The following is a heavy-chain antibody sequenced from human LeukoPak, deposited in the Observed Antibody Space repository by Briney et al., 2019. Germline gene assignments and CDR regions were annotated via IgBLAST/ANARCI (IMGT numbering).Heavy chain of an antibody. Sequence: SSETLSLTCTVSGGSISSYYWSWIRQPPGKGLEWIGYIYYSGSTNYNPSLKSRVTISVDTSKNQFSLKLSSVTAADTAVYYCARSSGFVKNFDYWGQGTLVTVSS. CDR3: ARSSGFVKNFDY. J-gene: IGHJ4*02. CDR1: GGSISSYY. D-gene: IGHD6-19*01. CDR2: IYYSGST. V-gene: IGHV4-59*01.